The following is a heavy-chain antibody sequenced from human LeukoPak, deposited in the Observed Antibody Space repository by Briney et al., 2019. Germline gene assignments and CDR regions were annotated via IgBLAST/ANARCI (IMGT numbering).Heavy chain of an antibody. CDR1: GFPFSSYW. J-gene: IGHJ4*02. D-gene: IGHD5-24*01. Sequence: GGSLRLSCVASGFPFSSYWMTWVRQAPGKGLEWVANIKQDGSKKSYVDSVKGRFTISRDNAKNSLYLQMNSLRAEDTAIYYCTRVGYIDEGIDYWGQGILVTVSS. CDR3: TRVGYIDEGIDY. CDR2: IKQDGSKK. V-gene: IGHV3-7*04.